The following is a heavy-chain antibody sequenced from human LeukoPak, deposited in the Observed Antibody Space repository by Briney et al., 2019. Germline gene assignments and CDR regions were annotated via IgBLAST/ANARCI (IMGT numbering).Heavy chain of an antibody. D-gene: IGHD5-18*01. CDR1: GYTFTGYY. V-gene: IGHV1-2*06. J-gene: IGHJ4*02. CDR2: INPNSGGT. Sequence: GASVRVSCKASGYTFTGYYMHWVRRAPGQGLEWMGRINPNSGGTNYAQKFQGRVTMTRDTSISTTYMELSRLRSDDTAVYYCARDASFSYNLWGQGTLVTVSS. CDR3: ARDASFSYNL.